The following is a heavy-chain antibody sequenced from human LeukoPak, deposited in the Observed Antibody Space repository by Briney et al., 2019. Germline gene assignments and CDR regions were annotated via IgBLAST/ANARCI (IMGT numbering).Heavy chain of an antibody. CDR2: INHSGST. CDR3: ARAGRAGGNPYSSWYYYNRFDY. Sequence: SETLSLTCAVYGGSFSGYYWSWIRQPPGKGLEWIGEINHSGSTNYNPSLKSRVTISVDTSKNQFSLKLSSVTAADTAVYYCARAGRAGGNPYSSWYYYNRFDYWGQGTLVTVSS. V-gene: IGHV4-34*01. D-gene: IGHD6-13*01. J-gene: IGHJ4*02. CDR1: GGSFSGYY.